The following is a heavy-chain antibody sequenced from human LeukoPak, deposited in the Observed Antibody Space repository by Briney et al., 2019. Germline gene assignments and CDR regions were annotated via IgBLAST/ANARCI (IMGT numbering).Heavy chain of an antibody. D-gene: IGHD6-13*01. Sequence: GGSLRLSCAASGFTFSSYAMSWVRQAPVKGLEWVSSISSSSSYIYYADSVRGRFTISRDNAKNSLYLQMNSLRAEDTAVYYCAREWAYSSRWSAFDPWGQGTLVTVSS. CDR1: GFTFSSYA. CDR3: AREWAYSSRWSAFDP. CDR2: ISSSSSYI. V-gene: IGHV3-21*01. J-gene: IGHJ5*02.